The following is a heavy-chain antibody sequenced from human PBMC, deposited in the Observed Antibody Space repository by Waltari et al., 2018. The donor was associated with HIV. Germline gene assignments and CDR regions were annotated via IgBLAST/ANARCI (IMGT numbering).Heavy chain of an antibody. CDR2: ISGSGGST. CDR3: AKCLGGSYSFDY. CDR1: GSTFRSYA. Sequence: EVQLLESGGGLVQPGGSLRLSCAASGSTFRSYAMSWVRQAPGKVLEWVSAISGSGGSTYYSDSVKGRFTISRDNSKNTLDLQMNSLRAEDTAVHYCAKCLGGSYSFDYWGQGTLVTVSS. J-gene: IGHJ4*02. D-gene: IGHD1-26*01. V-gene: IGHV3-23*01.